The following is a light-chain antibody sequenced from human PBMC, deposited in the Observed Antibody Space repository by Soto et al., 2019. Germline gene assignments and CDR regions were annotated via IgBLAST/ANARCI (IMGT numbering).Light chain of an antibody. V-gene: IGKV3-15*01. Sequence: EIVMTQSPVTLSVSPGERATLSCRASHHVATNLAWYQQKPGQPPRLLIYGASTRATGVSARFSGSGSGTEFTLTSSSLQYDDFAVYYCQQYTARPPWTFGQGTRV. J-gene: IGKJ1*01. CDR3: QQYTARPPWT. CDR1: HHVATN. CDR2: GAS.